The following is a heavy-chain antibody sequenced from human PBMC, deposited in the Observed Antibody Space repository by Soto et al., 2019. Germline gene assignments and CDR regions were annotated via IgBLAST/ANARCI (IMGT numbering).Heavy chain of an antibody. D-gene: IGHD2-15*01. J-gene: IGHJ5*02. V-gene: IGHV4-39*01. CDR2: IYYSGST. CDR3: ARSNEDTVAVGGWFDP. Sequence: QLQLQESGPGLVKPSETLSLTCTVSGGSISSSSYYWGWIRQPPGKGLEWIGSIYYSGSTYYSASLKGRVTISVATSNNQFSLKLSSVIAADTAVYFCARSNEDTVAVGGWFDPWGQGTLVTVSS. CDR1: GGSISSSSYY.